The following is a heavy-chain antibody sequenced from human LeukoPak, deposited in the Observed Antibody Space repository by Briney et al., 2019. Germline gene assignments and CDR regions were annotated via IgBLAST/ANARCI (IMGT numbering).Heavy chain of an antibody. J-gene: IGHJ4*02. CDR3: ARHALQFDY. CDR1: GGSISSYY. V-gene: IGHV4-59*08. CDR2: IYYSGST. D-gene: IGHD5-24*01. Sequence: SETLSLTCTVPGGSISSYYWSWIRQPPGKGLEWIGYIYYSGSTNYNPSLKSRVTISMDTSKNQFSLKLSSVTAADTAVYYCARHALQFDYWGQGTLVTVSS.